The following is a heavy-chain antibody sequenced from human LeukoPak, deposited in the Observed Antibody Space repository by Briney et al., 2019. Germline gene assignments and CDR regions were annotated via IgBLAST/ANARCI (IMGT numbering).Heavy chain of an antibody. CDR3: AKDPLALWLTNPDHAYFQH. CDR1: GFTFSSYA. J-gene: IGHJ1*01. Sequence: GGSPRLSCAASGFTFSSYAMSWVRQAPGKGLEWVSVISGSGDNTYYADSVKGRLTISRDNSKNTLYLQMNSLRAEDTAVYYCAKDPLALWLTNPDHAYFQHWGQGTLVTVSS. V-gene: IGHV3-23*01. D-gene: IGHD5-12*01. CDR2: ISGSGDNT.